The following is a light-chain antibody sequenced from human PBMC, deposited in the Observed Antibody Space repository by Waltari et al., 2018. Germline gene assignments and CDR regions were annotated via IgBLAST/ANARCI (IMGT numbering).Light chain of an antibody. CDR2: DVT. CDR3: SSYTTSSTYV. Sequence: QSALTQPASVSGSPGQSITISCTGTSSDVGGYNFVSWYQQHPGKVPKLIIYDVTNRPSGVSNRVSGSTSGNTASLTFAGLQAEDEADYYCSSYTTSSTYVFGTGTKVTVL. CDR1: SSDVGGYNF. V-gene: IGLV2-14*03. J-gene: IGLJ1*01.